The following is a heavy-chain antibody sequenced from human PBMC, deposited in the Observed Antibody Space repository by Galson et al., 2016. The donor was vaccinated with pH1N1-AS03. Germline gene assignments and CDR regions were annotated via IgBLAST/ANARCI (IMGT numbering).Heavy chain of an antibody. J-gene: IGHJ4*02. CDR2: LPYDGSNK. V-gene: IGHV3-30*02. CDR1: GFTFSSYG. D-gene: IGHD1-26*01. CDR3: AKDKDSYYGPDY. Sequence: SLRLSCAASGFTFSSYGMHWVRQAPGKGLEWLSFLPYDGSNKFYADSVKGRFTIPRDNSKNTLYLQMNSLRAEDTAVYYCAKDKDSYYGPDYWGQGTLVTVSS.